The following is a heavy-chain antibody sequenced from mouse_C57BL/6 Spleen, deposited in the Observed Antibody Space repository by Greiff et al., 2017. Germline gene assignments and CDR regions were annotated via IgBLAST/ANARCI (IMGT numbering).Heavy chain of an antibody. CDR2: IDPSDSYT. V-gene: IGHV1-50*01. CDR1: GYTFTSYW. D-gene: IGHD2-10*02. J-gene: IGHJ4*01. Sequence: QVQLQQPGAELVKPGASVKLSCKASGYTFTSYWMQWVKQRPGQGLEWIGEIDPSDSYTNYNQKFKGKAILTADKSSSTAYMELRSLTSEDSAVYYCTPYDSYAMDYWGQGTSVTVAS. CDR3: TPYDSYAMDY.